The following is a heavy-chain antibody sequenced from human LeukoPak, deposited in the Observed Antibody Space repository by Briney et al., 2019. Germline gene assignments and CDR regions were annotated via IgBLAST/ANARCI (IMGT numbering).Heavy chain of an antibody. CDR2: IYNGESN. D-gene: IGHD3-10*01. Sequence: SETLSLTCTVSGVSISSYGWSWIRQAPGKGLEWIGRIYNGESNNYNPSLKSRVTMSIDTSKNQLSLKMSSATAAAAAVYYCARDHYYGTGSYDHVWGKGATATVS. V-gene: IGHV4-4*07. CDR1: GVSISSYG. CDR3: ARDHYYGTGSYDHV. J-gene: IGHJ6*03.